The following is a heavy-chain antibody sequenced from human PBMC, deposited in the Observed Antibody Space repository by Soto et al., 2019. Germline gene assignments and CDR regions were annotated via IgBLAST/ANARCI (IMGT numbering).Heavy chain of an antibody. J-gene: IGHJ4*02. CDR3: AKKPGYSSSWYVPFDY. Sequence: PGGSLRLSCAASGFTFSSYAMSWVRQAPGKGLEWVSAISGDGGSTYYADSVKGRFTISRDNSKNTLYLQMDSLRAEDTAVYYCAKKPGYSSSWYVPFDYWGQGTLVTVSS. D-gene: IGHD6-13*01. CDR2: ISGDGGST. V-gene: IGHV3-23*01. CDR1: GFTFSSYA.